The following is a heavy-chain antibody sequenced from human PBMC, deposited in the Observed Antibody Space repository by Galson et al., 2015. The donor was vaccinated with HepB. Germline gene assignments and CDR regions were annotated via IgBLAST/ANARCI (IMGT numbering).Heavy chain of an antibody. Sequence: SLRLSCAGSGFSFISYAMYWVRQAPGKGLEWVSSISGSGDTTYYADSVKGRFTISRDNSKNTLFLQMNSLRAEDTAVYYCAKKIGGSYFQYFDSWGQGTLVTVSS. V-gene: IGHV3-23*01. CDR2: ISGSGDTT. D-gene: IGHD1-26*01. J-gene: IGHJ4*02. CDR3: AKKIGGSYFQYFDS. CDR1: GFSFISYA.